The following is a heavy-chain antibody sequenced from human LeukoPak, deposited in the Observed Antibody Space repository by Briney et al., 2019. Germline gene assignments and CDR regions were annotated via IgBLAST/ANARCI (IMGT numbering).Heavy chain of an antibody. V-gene: IGHV1-69*04. CDR2: IIPILGIA. CDR1: GGTFSSYA. CDR3: ARGLEQLVDGAGY. J-gene: IGHJ4*02. Sequence: ASVKVSCKASGGTFSSYAISWVRQAPGQGLEWMGRIIPILGIANYAQKFQGRVTITAHKSTSTAYMELSCMRSEDTAVYYCARGLEQLVDGAGYWGQGTLVTVSS. D-gene: IGHD6-6*01.